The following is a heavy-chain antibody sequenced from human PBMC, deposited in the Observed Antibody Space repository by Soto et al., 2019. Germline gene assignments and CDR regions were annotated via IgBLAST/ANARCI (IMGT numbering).Heavy chain of an antibody. CDR2: ISSSSSTI. Sequence: GGSLRLSCAASGFTFSSYSMNWVRQAPGKGLEWVSYISSSSSTIYYADSVKGRFTISRDNAKNSLYLQMNSLRDEDTAVYYCASQIPSDFWSGYSPFDYWGQGTLVTVSS. D-gene: IGHD3-3*01. CDR3: ASQIPSDFWSGYSPFDY. J-gene: IGHJ4*02. CDR1: GFTFSSYS. V-gene: IGHV3-48*02.